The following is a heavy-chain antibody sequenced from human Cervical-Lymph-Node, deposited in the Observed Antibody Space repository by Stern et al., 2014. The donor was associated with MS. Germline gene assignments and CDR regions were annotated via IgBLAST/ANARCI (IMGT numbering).Heavy chain of an antibody. Sequence: EEQLVQSGAELKKPGESLRISCKGSGYSLTNTWIGWVRQMPGKGLEWKGIIYPGDSETRYSPSFQGQVTISADKSINTAYLQWSSLKASDTAMYYCARGRGIALRPDYWGQGTLVTVSS. V-gene: IGHV5-51*03. D-gene: IGHD6-13*01. CDR1: GYSLTNTW. J-gene: IGHJ4*02. CDR2: IYPGDSET. CDR3: ARGRGIALRPDY.